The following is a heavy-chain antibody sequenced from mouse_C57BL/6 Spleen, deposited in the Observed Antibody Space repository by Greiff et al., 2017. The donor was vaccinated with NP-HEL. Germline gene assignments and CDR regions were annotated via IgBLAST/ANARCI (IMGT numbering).Heavy chain of an antibody. V-gene: IGHV1-42*01. J-gene: IGHJ1*03. CDR2: INPSTGGT. Sequence: VQLQQSGPELVKPGASVKISCKASGYSFTGYYMNWVKQSPEKSLEWIGEINPSTGGTTYNQKFKAKATLTVDKSSSTAYMQLKSLTSEDSAVYYCARGYRYFDVWGTGTTVTVSS. CDR3: ARGYRYFDV. CDR1: GYSFTGYY.